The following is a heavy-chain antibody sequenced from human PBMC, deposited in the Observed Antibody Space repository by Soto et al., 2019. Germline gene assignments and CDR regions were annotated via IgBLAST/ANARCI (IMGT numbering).Heavy chain of an antibody. Sequence: GGSLRLSCAASGFTVSSNYMSWVRQAPGKGLEWVSVIYSGGSTYYADSVRGRFTISRDNSKNTLYLQMKSPRAEDTAVYYCARDPPATRHGMDVWGQGTTVTVSS. CDR3: ARDPPATRHGMDV. CDR2: IYSGGST. CDR1: GFTVSSNY. J-gene: IGHJ6*02. V-gene: IGHV3-53*01.